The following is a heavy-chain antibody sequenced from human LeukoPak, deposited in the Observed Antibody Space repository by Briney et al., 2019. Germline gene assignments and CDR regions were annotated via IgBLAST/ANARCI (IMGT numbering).Heavy chain of an antibody. CDR1: GFTFSSYW. Sequence: GGSLRLSCAASGFTFSSYWMSWVRQAPGKGLEWVANIKQDGSEKYYVDPVKGRFTISRDNAKNSLYLQMNSLRAEDTAVYYCAREGVLLWFGELYYFDYWGQGTLVTVSS. V-gene: IGHV3-7*01. J-gene: IGHJ4*02. D-gene: IGHD3-10*01. CDR3: AREGVLLWFGELYYFDY. CDR2: IKQDGSEK.